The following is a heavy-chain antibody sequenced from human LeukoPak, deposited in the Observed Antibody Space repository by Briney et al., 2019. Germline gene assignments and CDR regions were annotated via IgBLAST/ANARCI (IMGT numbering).Heavy chain of an antibody. CDR1: GGSISSSSYY. CDR3: ARLEGVDYGEIDY. V-gene: IGHV4-39*01. D-gene: IGHD4-17*01. J-gene: IGHJ4*02. Sequence: SETLSLTCTVSGGSISSSSYYWGWIRQPPGKGLEWIGSIYYSGSTHYNPSLKSRVTISVDTSKNQFSLKLSSVTAADTAVYYCARLEGVDYGEIDYWGQGTLVTVSS. CDR2: IYYSGST.